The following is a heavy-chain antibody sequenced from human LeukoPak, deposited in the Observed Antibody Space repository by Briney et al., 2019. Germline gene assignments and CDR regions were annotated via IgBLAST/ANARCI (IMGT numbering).Heavy chain of an antibody. CDR3: ARDRSFPAYYFDY. V-gene: IGHV3-33*01. J-gene: IGHJ4*02. CDR1: RFTFSNHG. Sequence: PGGSLRLSCAASRFTFSNHGMHWVRQAPGKGLEWVAVIWYDGSKKYYADSVQGRFTISRDNSKNTLYLQMNNLRAEDTAVYYCARDRSFPAYYFDYWGQGALVTVSS. CDR2: IWYDGSKK.